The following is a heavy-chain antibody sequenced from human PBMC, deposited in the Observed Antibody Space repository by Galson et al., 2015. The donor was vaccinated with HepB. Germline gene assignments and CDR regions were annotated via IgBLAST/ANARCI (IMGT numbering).Heavy chain of an antibody. CDR3: VRDWGWSACPCMDV. CDR1: GFTFTTHA. J-gene: IGHJ6*02. D-gene: IGHD7-27*01. CDR2: IDKRGDTA. Sequence: CLRLSCAASGFTFTTHAMSWVRQAPGKGLEWISTIDKRGDTAYYGDSVKGRFTIPRDDSKNTLYLHMSGLRAEDTAVYYCVRDWGWSACPCMDVWGQGTTVSVSS. V-gene: IGHV3-23*01.